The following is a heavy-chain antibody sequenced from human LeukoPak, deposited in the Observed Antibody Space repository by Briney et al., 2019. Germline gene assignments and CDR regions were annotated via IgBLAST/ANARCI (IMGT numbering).Heavy chain of an antibody. CDR1: GGSISSYY. CDR3: ARHWSTTVVAPFDY. J-gene: IGHJ4*02. Sequence: SETLSLTCTVSGGSISSYYWSWIRQPPGKGLEWIGYIYYSGSTNYNPSLKSRVTISVDTSKNQFSLKLSSVTAADTAVYYCARHWSTTVVAPFDYWGQGTLVTVSS. D-gene: IGHD4-23*01. V-gene: IGHV4-59*08. CDR2: IYYSGST.